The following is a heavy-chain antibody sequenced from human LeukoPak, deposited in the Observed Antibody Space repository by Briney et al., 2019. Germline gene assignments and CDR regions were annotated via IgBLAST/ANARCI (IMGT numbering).Heavy chain of an antibody. J-gene: IGHJ3*02. CDR2: IIPVFGIV. V-gene: IGHV1-69*10. CDR3: ARVTVAGPGTFDI. D-gene: IGHD6-19*01. CDR1: GVTFSSYP. Sequence: SVKVSCKTSGVTFSSYPISWVRQAPGQGLVWMGGIIPVFGIVNYAQKFQGRVTITADKSTSTAYMELSSLRSEDTAVYYCARVTVAGPGTFDIWGQGTVVTVSS.